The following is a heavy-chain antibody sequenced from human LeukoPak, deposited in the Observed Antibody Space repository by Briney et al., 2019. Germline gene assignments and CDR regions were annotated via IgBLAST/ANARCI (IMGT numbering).Heavy chain of an antibody. V-gene: IGHV3-23*01. Sequence: PGGSVRLSCEASGFIFRNFAMSWVRQAPGKGLEWVSAISSSGGGTYYADSVKGRFTITRDNSKNTLDLQMTSLRAEDPAAYYCAKGLRPIVVLSYYYYYGMDVWGQGTTVTVSS. CDR1: GFIFRNFA. CDR3: AKGLRPIVVLSYYYYYGMDV. D-gene: IGHD2/OR15-2a*01. CDR2: ISSSGGGT. J-gene: IGHJ6*02.